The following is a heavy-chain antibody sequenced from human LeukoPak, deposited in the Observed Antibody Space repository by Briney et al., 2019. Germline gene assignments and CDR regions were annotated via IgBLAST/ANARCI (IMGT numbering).Heavy chain of an antibody. J-gene: IGHJ4*02. V-gene: IGHV3-30-3*01. CDR1: GFTFSSYA. CDR3: ARDQIQLWLRYYFDY. D-gene: IGHD5-18*01. CDR2: ISYDGSNK. Sequence: PGRSLRLSCAASGFTFSSYAMHWARQAPGKGLEWVAVISYDGSNKYYADSVKGRFTISRDNSKNTLYLQMNSLRAEDTAVYYCARDQIQLWLRYYFDYWGQGTLVTVSS.